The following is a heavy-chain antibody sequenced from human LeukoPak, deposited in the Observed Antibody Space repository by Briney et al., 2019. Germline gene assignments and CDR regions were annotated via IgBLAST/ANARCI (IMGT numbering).Heavy chain of an antibody. CDR2: IYYSGST. CDR3: ARSVVLYHFDY. Sequence: PSETLSLTCTVSGDSMSNYYWSWIRQPPGKGLEWIGYIYYSGSTSYNPSLKSRVTISEDTSKNQFSLKLSSVTAADTAVYYCARSVVLYHFDYWDQGTLVTVSS. CDR1: GDSMSNYY. V-gene: IGHV4-59*01. D-gene: IGHD2-2*01. J-gene: IGHJ4*02.